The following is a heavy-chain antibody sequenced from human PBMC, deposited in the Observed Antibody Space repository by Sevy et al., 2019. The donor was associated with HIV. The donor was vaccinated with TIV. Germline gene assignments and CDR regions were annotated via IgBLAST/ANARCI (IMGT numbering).Heavy chain of an antibody. V-gene: IGHV3-23*01. CDR3: AREGCTKPHDY. D-gene: IGHD2-8*01. J-gene: IGHJ4*02. Sequence: GGSLRLSCAASGFTFSKYSMSWVRQPPGKGLEWVSTLSFGGGEINYADSVKGRFTISRDNSKSSVYLQMNNLRPEDTAVYYCAREGCTKPHDYWGQGTLVTFSS. CDR1: GFTFSKYS. CDR2: LSFGGGEI.